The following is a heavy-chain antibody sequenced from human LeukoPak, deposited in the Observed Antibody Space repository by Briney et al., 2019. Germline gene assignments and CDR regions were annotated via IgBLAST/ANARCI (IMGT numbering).Heavy chain of an antibody. V-gene: IGHV4-59*01. CDR1: GGSISSYY. CDR2: IYYSGST. J-gene: IGHJ3*02. CDR3: ARADIVAVPAAMGGGAFDI. D-gene: IGHD2-2*01. Sequence: PSETLSLTCTVSGGSISSYYWSWIRQPPGKGLEWIGYIYYSGSTNYNPSLKSRVTISVDTSKNQFSLKLSSVTAADTAVYYCARADIVAVPAAMGGGAFDIWGQGTMVTVSS.